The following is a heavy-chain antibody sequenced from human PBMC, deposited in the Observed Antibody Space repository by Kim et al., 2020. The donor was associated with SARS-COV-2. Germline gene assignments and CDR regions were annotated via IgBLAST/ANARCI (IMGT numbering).Heavy chain of an antibody. CDR3: ARTLPYVGRFQFDP. D-gene: IGHD3-16*01. CDR2: IYYSGST. J-gene: IGHJ5*02. Sequence: SETLSLTCTVSGGSISSSSYYWGWIRQPPGKGLEWIGSIYYSGSTYYNPSLKSRVTISVDTSKNQFSLKLSSVTAADTAVYYCARTLPYVGRFQFDPWGQGTLVTVSS. CDR1: GGSISSSSYY. V-gene: IGHV4-39*01.